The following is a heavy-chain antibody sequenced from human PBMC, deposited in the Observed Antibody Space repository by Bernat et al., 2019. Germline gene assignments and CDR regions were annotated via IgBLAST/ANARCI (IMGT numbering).Heavy chain of an antibody. CDR3: AREVPTRAIPYSSSWYGYFQH. J-gene: IGHJ1*01. Sequence: QVQLVQSGAEVKKPGSSVKVSCKASGVTFSSYTISWVRQAPGQGLEWMGRIITILGIANYAQKFQGRVTITADKSTGTAYMELSSLRSEDTAVYYCAREVPTRAIPYSSSWYGYFQHWGQGTLVTVSS. CDR1: GVTFSSYT. V-gene: IGHV1-69*08. D-gene: IGHD6-13*01. CDR2: IITILGIA.